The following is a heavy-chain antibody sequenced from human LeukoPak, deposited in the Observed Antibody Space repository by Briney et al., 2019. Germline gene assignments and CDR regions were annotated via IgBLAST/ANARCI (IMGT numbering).Heavy chain of an antibody. CDR3: AKGWNYDILTGPYYFDY. Sequence: GGSLRLSCAASGFTFSSYAMHWVRQAPGKGLEWVAVLSYDGSNKYYADSVKGRFTISRDNSKNTLYLQMNSLRAEDTAVYYCAKGWNYDILTGPYYFDYWGQGTLVSVSS. CDR2: LSYDGSNK. J-gene: IGHJ4*02. D-gene: IGHD3-9*01. CDR1: GFTFSSYA. V-gene: IGHV3-30*04.